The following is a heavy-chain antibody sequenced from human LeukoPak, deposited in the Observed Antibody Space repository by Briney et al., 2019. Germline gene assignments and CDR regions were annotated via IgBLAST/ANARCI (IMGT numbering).Heavy chain of an antibody. D-gene: IGHD4-23*01. J-gene: IGHJ4*02. CDR3: ARFRLRWYLDY. CDR1: GFTVSSND. V-gene: IGHV4-4*07. Sequence: PGGSLRLSCAASGFTVSSNDMSWIRQPAGKGLEWIGRIYTSGSTNYNPSLKSRVTISVDTSKNQFSLKLSSVTAADTAVYYCARFRLRWYLDYWGQGTLVTVSS. CDR2: IYTSGST.